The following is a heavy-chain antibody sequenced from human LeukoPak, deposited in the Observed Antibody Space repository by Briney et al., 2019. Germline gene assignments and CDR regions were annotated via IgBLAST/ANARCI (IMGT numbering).Heavy chain of an antibody. V-gene: IGHV3-30*04. Sequence: GGSLRLSCAASGFTFSSYAMHWVRQAPGKGLEWVAVISYDGSNKYYADSVKGRFTISRDNSKNTLYLQMNSLRAEDTAVYYCARLNLPAIRGAFDIWGQGTMVTVSS. J-gene: IGHJ3*02. CDR2: ISYDGSNK. D-gene: IGHD2-21*01. CDR1: GFTFSSYA. CDR3: ARLNLPAIRGAFDI.